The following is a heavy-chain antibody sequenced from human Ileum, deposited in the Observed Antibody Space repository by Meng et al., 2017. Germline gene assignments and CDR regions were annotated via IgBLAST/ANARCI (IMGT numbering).Heavy chain of an antibody. J-gene: IGHJ6*02. V-gene: IGHV4-39*07. Sequence: GSLRLSCTVSGGSITSTRHYWGWIRQPPGKGLEWIASIYYTGRTYYNASLTSRVFISLDTSKNQFSLKLTSVTAAATAVYYCARGGVWTNDYKDGMDVWGQGTTVTVSS. CDR3: ARGGVWTNDYKDGMDV. CDR1: GGSITSTRHY. CDR2: IYYTGRT. D-gene: IGHD1/OR15-1a*01.